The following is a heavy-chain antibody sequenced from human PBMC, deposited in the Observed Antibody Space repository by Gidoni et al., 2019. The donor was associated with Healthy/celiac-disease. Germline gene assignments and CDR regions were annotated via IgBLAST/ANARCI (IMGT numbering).Heavy chain of an antibody. CDR2: IYYSGIT. D-gene: IGHD3-22*01. CDR1: GVSICCHY. V-gene: IGHV4-59*11. CDR3: ARGMIVREYYYDSMDV. Sequence: QVHLPESRPGLVTLAETLPLPRSVSGVSICCHYWRWIRHPPGKGLEWIGYIYYSGITNYSPFLKSRVTISVDTSKSQFTLKVSSVTAADTAMYYCARGMIVREYYYDSMDVWGQGTMVTVSS. J-gene: IGHJ6*02.